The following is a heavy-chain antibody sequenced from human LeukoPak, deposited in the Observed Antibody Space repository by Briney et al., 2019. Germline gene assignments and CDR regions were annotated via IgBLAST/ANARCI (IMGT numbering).Heavy chain of an antibody. J-gene: IGHJ6*04. CDR3: AELGITMIGGV. D-gene: IGHD3-10*02. CDR2: ISSSGSTI. CDR1: GFTFSNYN. Sequence: GGSLRLSCAASGFTFSNYNMNWVRQAPGKGLEWVSYISSSGSTIYYTDSVKGRFTISRDNAKNSLYLQMNSLRAEDTAVYYCAELGITMIGGVWGKGTTVTISS. V-gene: IGHV3-48*04.